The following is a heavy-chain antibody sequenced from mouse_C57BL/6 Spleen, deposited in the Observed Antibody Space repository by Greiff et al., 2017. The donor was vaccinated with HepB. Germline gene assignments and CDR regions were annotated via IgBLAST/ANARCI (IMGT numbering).Heavy chain of an antibody. CDR1: GYAFSSSW. CDR2: IYPGDGDT. J-gene: IGHJ1*03. V-gene: IGHV1-82*01. Sequence: VQLQQSGPELVKPGASVKISCKASGYAFSSSWMNWVKQRPGKGLEWIGRIYPGDGDTNYNGKFKGKATLTADKSSSTAYMQLSSLTSEDAAVYFCARKPFTDWYFDVWGTGTTVTVSS. CDR3: ARKPFTDWYFDV.